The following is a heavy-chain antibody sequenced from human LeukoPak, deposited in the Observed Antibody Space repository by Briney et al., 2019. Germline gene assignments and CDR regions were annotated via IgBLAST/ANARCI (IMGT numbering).Heavy chain of an antibody. CDR2: LNPKSGGT. V-gene: IGHV1-2*02. D-gene: IGHD1-1*01. Sequence: ASVKVSCKASGYTFTGYYIHWVRQAPGQGLGWMGWLNPKSGGTNYAQNFQGRVTMTRDTIINTAYMELSRLRSDDTVVYYCARNDWNDPWFDPWGQGTLVTVSS. J-gene: IGHJ5*02. CDR1: GYTFTGYY. CDR3: ARNDWNDPWFDP.